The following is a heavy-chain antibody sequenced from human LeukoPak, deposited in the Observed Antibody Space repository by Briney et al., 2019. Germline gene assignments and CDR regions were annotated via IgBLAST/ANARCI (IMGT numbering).Heavy chain of an antibody. Sequence: GASVKVSCKASGYTFTSYDINWVRQATGQGLEWMGWMNPNSGNTGYAQKFQGRVTITRNTSISTAYMGLSSLRSDDTAVYYCARGGYYGSGNDFRFDPWGQGTLVTVSS. CDR2: MNPNSGNT. CDR3: ARGGYYGSGNDFRFDP. V-gene: IGHV1-8*03. CDR1: GYTFTSYD. D-gene: IGHD3-10*01. J-gene: IGHJ5*02.